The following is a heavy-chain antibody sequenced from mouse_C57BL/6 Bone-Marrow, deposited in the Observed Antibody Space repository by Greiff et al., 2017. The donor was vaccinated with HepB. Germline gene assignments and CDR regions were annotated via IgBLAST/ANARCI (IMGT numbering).Heavy chain of an antibody. D-gene: IGHD1-1*01. CDR3: ARGSYYGSSYNYAMDY. J-gene: IGHJ4*01. CDR2: IYPGSGNT. Sequence: QVQLQQSGAELVRPGASVKLSCKASGYPFTDYYINWVKQRPGQGLEWIARIYPGSGNTYYNEKFKGKATLTAEKSSSTAYMQLSSLTSEDSAVYFCARGSYYGSSYNYAMDYWGQGTSVTVSS. CDR1: GYPFTDYY. V-gene: IGHV1-76*01.